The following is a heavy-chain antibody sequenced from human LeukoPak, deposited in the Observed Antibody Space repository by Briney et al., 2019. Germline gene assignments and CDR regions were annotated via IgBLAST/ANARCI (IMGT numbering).Heavy chain of an antibody. CDR1: GFTFSRYW. CDR3: ARDRAVTWTGAVNI. V-gene: IGHV3-7*01. Sequence: GGSLRLSCAASGFTFSRYWMSWVRQAPGKGLKYVANIKQDGSQKFYVDSVKGRFTISRDNAKNSVYLQMNSLGVEDTAVYYCARDRAVTWTGAVNIWGQGTMVTVSS. J-gene: IGHJ3*02. CDR2: IKQDGSQK. D-gene: IGHD6-19*01.